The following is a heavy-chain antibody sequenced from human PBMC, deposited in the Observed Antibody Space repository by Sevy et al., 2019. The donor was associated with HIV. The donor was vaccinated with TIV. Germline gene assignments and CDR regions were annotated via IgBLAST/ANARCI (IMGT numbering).Heavy chain of an antibody. D-gene: IGHD3-9*01. V-gene: IGHV3-74*01. Sequence: GGSLRLSCEASGFTFSSYWMHWVRQVPGKGLVWVSRIDPDGSRTRYVDSVQGRFTISRDNAKNTLYLQMNSLRGEDTAVYYRATELDWPPGYWGQGTLVSVSS. J-gene: IGHJ4*02. CDR2: IDPDGSRT. CDR1: GFTFSSYW. CDR3: ATELDWPPGY.